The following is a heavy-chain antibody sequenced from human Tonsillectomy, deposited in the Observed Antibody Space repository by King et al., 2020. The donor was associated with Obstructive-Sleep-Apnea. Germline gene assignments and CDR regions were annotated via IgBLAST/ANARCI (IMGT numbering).Heavy chain of an antibody. D-gene: IGHD1-1*01. J-gene: IGHJ4*02. V-gene: IGHV3-48*04. Sequence: VQLVESGGGLAQPGGSLRLSCTASGFDFGTYSINWVRQAPGKGLEWISYIFIIGVMKRYANSVKGRFTISRDSARDSLFLQMDSLRVEDTAVYYCVRDHNWAFDLWGQGTLVTVSS. CDR3: VRDHNWAFDL. CDR2: IFIIGVMK. CDR1: GFDFGTYS.